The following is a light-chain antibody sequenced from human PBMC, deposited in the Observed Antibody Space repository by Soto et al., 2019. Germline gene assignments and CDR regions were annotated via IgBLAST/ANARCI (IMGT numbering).Light chain of an antibody. CDR3: QQLNSYPQT. Sequence: QMTQSPSSLSASVGDRVTITCRASQDIRNYLAWYQQKPGKPPKLLVYSASTLQSGVPSRFSGSGSGPDFTLTISSLQPEDSATYFCQQLNSYPQTFGQGTRLEIK. CDR2: SAS. CDR1: QDIRNY. V-gene: IGKV1-17*01. J-gene: IGKJ5*01.